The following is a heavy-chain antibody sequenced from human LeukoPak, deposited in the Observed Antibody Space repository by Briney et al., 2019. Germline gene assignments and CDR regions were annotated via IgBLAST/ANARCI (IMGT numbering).Heavy chain of an antibody. CDR3: GMSGDRVPLQDDVFDV. V-gene: IGHV5-51*01. J-gene: IGHJ3*01. CDR1: GYSFTSYC. D-gene: IGHD1-26*01. Sequence: GESLKISCKVSGYSFTSYCIGWVGQWPGKGLEWMGIIYPGDSGPTYSPSFQGQVTISVDKSINTAYLQWSSLQASDTAMYYCGMSGDRVPLQDDVFDVWGQGTMVTVST. CDR2: IYPGDSGP.